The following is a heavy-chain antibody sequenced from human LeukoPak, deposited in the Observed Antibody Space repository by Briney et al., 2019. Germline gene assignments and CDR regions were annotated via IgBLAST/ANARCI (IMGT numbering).Heavy chain of an antibody. Sequence: GGSLRLSCAASGFTFSTYGMLWVRQAPGKGLEWVAVIAYDANKEHYADSVKGRFTISRDNSKNTLYLQMSGLRVDDTAVYYCAKKVSPYGGSGFYLDYWGQGSLVTVSS. D-gene: IGHD3-22*01. CDR3: AKKVSPYGGSGFYLDY. J-gene: IGHJ4*02. V-gene: IGHV3-30*18. CDR1: GFTFSTYG. CDR2: IAYDANKE.